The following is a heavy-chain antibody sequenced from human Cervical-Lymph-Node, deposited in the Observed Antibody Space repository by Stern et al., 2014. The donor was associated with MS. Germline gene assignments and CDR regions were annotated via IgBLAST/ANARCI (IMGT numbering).Heavy chain of an antibody. CDR2: IMPRFGVP. J-gene: IGHJ3*01. Sequence: VQLVESGPEVKKSGSSVKVSCTASGGTFRDHGISWVRQVPGQGLEWMGSIMPRFGVPNHAENFQGRVTMTADTSTNTAYLQLNSLRSEDTALYYCAREGGGFGKLIFALDLWGQGTVVTVSS. CDR1: GGTFRDHG. CDR3: AREGGGFGKLIFALDL. D-gene: IGHD3-16*01. V-gene: IGHV1-69*09.